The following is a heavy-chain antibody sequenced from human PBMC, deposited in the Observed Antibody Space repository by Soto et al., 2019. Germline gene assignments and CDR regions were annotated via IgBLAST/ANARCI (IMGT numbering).Heavy chain of an antibody. CDR2: IIPIFGTA. CDR3: ARDGGRHSGGIDY. D-gene: IGHD1-26*01. CDR1: GGTFSSYS. Sequence: QVQLVQSGAEVKKPGSSVKVSCKASGGTFSSYSINWLRQAPGQGLEWMGEIIPIFGTANYAQKFQGRVTITEYESTSTDYMELSSLRSEDTAVYYCARDGGRHSGGIDYWGQGTLVTVSS. V-gene: IGHV1-69*01. J-gene: IGHJ4*02.